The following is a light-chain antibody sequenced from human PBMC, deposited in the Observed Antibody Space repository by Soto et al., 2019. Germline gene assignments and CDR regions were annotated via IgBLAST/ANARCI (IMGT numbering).Light chain of an antibody. CDR3: QQYNNWPPTWT. CDR2: GAS. J-gene: IGKJ1*01. V-gene: IGKV3-11*01. CDR1: QSVSSD. Sequence: EIVLTQSPATLSLSPVERATLSCRASQSVSSDLAWYHQKPGQAPRLLIYGASTRATGIPARFSGSGSGTDFTLTISSLEPEDFAVYYCQQYNNWPPTWTFGQGTKVDIK.